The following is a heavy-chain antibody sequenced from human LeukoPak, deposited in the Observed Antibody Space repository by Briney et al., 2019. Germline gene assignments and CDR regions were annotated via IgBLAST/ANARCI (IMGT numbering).Heavy chain of an antibody. CDR3: ARALKGNYYSGSGTYRWFTP. J-gene: IGHJ5*02. V-gene: IGHV1-8*03. CDR2: MNPKSNNR. D-gene: IGHD3-10*01. Sequence: ASVKVSCKASVYTFTNYDVKWVRQATGQGLEWMGWMNPKSNNRGYAQKFQGRVTVTTNTSISTAYMELSNLRSEDTAVYYCARALKGNYYSGSGTYRWFTPWGQGTLVTVSS. CDR1: VYTFTNYD.